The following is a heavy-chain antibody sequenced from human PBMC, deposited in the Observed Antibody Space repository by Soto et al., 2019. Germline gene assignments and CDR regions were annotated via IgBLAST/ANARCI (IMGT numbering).Heavy chain of an antibody. V-gene: IGHV3-48*03. D-gene: IGHD4-4*01. Sequence: GGSLRLSCAVSGFTFSSYEMNWVRQAPGKGLEWVSYICTSGKTIYYADSVRGRSTISRDNAKNSLYLQMNSLRAEDTAVYFCARDPAIYSGKFGYGLDVWGRGTTVTVSS. CDR1: GFTFSSYE. CDR2: ICTSGKTI. CDR3: ARDPAIYSGKFGYGLDV. J-gene: IGHJ6*02.